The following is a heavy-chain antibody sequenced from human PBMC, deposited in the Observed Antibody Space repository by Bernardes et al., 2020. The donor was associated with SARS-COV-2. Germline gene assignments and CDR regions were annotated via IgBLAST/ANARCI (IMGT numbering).Heavy chain of an antibody. CDR1: GFTFSSHW. V-gene: IGHV3-74*01. CDR3: ARGGDGAVDY. J-gene: IGHJ4*02. Sequence: GGSLRLSCVASGFTFSSHWIHWVRQGPGKGLLWVSYINNDGSRTTYADSVKGRFTTSRDNARNTLYLQMNSLRAEDTAVYYCARGGDGAVDYWGQGTLVTVSS. CDR2: INNDGSRT. D-gene: IGHD3-10*01.